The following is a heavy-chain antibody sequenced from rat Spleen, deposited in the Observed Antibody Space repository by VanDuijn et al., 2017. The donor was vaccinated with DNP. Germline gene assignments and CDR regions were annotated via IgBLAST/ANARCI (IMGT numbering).Heavy chain of an antibody. D-gene: IGHD5-1*01. CDR2: ISPSGGST. J-gene: IGHJ2*01. V-gene: IGHV5-19*01. CDR3: TTDLGDY. CDR1: GFTFSDYG. Sequence: EVQLVESGGGLVQSGRSLKLSFAASGFTFSDYGMHWIRQAPTKGLEWVASISPSGGSTYYRDSVKGRFTISRENAKSTLYLQMDSLRSEDTATYYCTTDLGDYWGQGVMVTVSS.